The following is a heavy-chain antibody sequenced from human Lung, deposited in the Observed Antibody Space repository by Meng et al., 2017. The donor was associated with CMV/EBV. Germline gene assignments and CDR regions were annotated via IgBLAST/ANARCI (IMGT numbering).Heavy chain of an antibody. J-gene: IGHJ4*02. CDR2: MYSGGIT. D-gene: IGHD2/OR15-2a*01. Sequence: GGSLRLSCAASGFSVGSEYMSWVRQAPGKGLEWVSLMYSGGITRYSDSVRGRFTISRDSSKNTLFLQMNSLRAEDTAVYYCAGNSESRHWGQGTLVTVSS. V-gene: IGHV3-53*01. CDR1: GFSVGSEY. CDR3: AGNSESRH.